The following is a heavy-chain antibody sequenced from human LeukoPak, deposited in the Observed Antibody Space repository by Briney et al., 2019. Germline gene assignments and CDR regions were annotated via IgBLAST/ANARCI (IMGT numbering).Heavy chain of an antibody. D-gene: IGHD5-18*01. CDR3: AKDRYGYDFAFDI. V-gene: IGHV3-30*18. CDR2: ISYDGSNK. Sequence: GVSLRLSCAASGFTFSSYGMHWVRQAPGKGLEWVAVISYDGSNKYYADSVKGRFTISRDNSKNTLYLQMNSLRAEDTAVYYCAKDRYGYDFAFDIWGQGTMVTVSS. J-gene: IGHJ3*02. CDR1: GFTFSSYG.